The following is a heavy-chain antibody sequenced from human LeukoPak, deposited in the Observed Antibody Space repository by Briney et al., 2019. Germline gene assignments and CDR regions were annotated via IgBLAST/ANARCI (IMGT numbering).Heavy chain of an antibody. CDR1: GGSISSYY. CDR2: IYYSGST. J-gene: IGHJ3*02. Sequence: PSETLSLTCTVSGGSISSYYWSWLRQPPGKGLEWIGYIYYSGSTNYNPSLKSRVTISVDTSKNQFSLKLDSVTAADTAVYYCARRLRLKKPGGDAFDIWGQGTVVTVSS. V-gene: IGHV4-59*08. CDR3: ARRLRLKKPGGDAFDI. D-gene: IGHD3-16*01.